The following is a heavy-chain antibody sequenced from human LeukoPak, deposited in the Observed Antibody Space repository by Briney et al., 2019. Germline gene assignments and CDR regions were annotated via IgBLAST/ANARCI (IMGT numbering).Heavy chain of an antibody. J-gene: IGHJ3*02. CDR1: GGSISSSKW. Sequence: SGTLSLTCAVSGGSISSSKWWGWVRQPPGKGLEWIGEISHSGSTNYNPSLKSRVTISVDTSKNQFSLKLSSVTAADTAVYYCVCRSYYDFWSGYYTRDAFDIWGQGTMVTVSS. D-gene: IGHD3-3*01. V-gene: IGHV4-4*02. CDR2: ISHSGST. CDR3: VCRSYYDFWSGYYTRDAFDI.